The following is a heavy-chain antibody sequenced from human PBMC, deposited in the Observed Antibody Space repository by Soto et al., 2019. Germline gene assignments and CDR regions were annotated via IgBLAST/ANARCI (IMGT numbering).Heavy chain of an antibody. CDR3: ARDKYCSGGSCYPNWFDP. V-gene: IGHV3-30*03. J-gene: IGHJ5*02. CDR1: GFTFSSYG. Sequence: PGGSLRLSCAASGFTFSSYGMHWVRQAPGKGLEWVAVISYDGSNKYYADSVKGRFTISRDNSKNTLYLQMNSLRAEDTALYYCARDKYCSGGSCYPNWFDPWGQGTLVTVSS. CDR2: ISYDGSNK. D-gene: IGHD2-15*01.